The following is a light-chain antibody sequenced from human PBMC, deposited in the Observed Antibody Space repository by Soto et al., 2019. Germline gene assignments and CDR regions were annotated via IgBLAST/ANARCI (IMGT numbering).Light chain of an antibody. CDR1: NVGNKA. V-gene: IGLV1-36*01. CDR2: YDD. CDR3: AIWDDSVDGWV. J-gene: IGLJ3*02. Sequence: QSVLTQPPSVSEAPGQRVTISCSGSNVGNKAVNWYQQLPGKAPKLLLYYDDMMSSGVSDRFSGSKSGTSASLAISGLQYDDDGDYYCAIWDDSVDGWVFGGGTKLTVL.